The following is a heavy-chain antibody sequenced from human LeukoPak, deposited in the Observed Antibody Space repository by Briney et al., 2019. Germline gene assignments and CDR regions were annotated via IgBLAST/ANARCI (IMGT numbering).Heavy chain of an antibody. D-gene: IGHD2-2*01. Sequence: PSETLSLTCTVSGGSISSGGYYWSWIRQHPGKGLEWIGYIYYSGSTYYNPSLKSRVTMSIDTSKNQFSLQLSSVTAADTAVYYCATSPPVVPAAITAFDIWGQGTMVTVSS. V-gene: IGHV4-31*03. J-gene: IGHJ3*02. CDR2: IYYSGST. CDR1: GGSISSGGYY. CDR3: ATSPPVVPAAITAFDI.